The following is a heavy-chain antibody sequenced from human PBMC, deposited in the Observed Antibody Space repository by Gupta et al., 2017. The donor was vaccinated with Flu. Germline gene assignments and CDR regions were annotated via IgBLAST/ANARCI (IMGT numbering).Heavy chain of an antibody. CDR2: IKSKTDGGTT. D-gene: IGHD4-23*01. Sequence: VGRIKSKTDGGTTDYAAPVKGRFTISRDDSKNTLYLQMNSLKTEDTAVYYCTTQPTVVTNDYWGQGTLVTVSS. V-gene: IGHV3-15*01. CDR3: TTQPTVVTNDY. J-gene: IGHJ4*02.